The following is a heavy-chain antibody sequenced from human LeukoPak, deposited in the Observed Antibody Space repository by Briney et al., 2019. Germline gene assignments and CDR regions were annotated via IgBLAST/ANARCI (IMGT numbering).Heavy chain of an antibody. Sequence: GGSLRLSCAASGFTFRSYAMSWFRQAPGRGLEWVSAISGSGGSTYYADSVKGRFTISRDNSKNTLYLQMNSLRAEDTAVYYCAKARGIKLGHDYWGQGTLVTVSS. CDR3: AKARGIKLGHDY. J-gene: IGHJ4*02. CDR1: GFTFRSYA. V-gene: IGHV3-23*01. D-gene: IGHD7-27*01. CDR2: ISGSGGST.